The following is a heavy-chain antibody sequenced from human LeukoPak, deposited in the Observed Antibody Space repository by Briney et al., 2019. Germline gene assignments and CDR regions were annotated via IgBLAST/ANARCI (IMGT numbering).Heavy chain of an antibody. CDR2: ISYNGGST. V-gene: IGHV3-64*01. D-gene: IGHD6-13*01. J-gene: IGHJ6*03. CDR1: GFTFSSYA. CDR3: ARDGSSSWLYYYYYYMDV. Sequence: GGSLRLSCAASGFTFSSYAMNWVRQAPGKGLEYVSSISYNGGSTYYANSVRGRFTISRDNSKNTLYLQMNSLRAEDTAVYYCARDGSSSWLYYYYYYMDVWGKGTTVTVSS.